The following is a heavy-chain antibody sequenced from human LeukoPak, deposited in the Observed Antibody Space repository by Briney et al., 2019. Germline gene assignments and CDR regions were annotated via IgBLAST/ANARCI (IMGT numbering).Heavy chain of an antibody. CDR2: IYPGDSDT. Sequence: GESLKISCKGSGYSFTSYWIGWVRQMPGKGLGWMGIIYPGDSDTRYSPSFQGQVTISADKSISTAYLQWSSLKASDTAMYYCASGEMATINAFDIWGQGTMVTVSS. CDR1: GYSFTSYW. V-gene: IGHV5-51*01. J-gene: IGHJ3*02. CDR3: ASGEMATINAFDI. D-gene: IGHD5-24*01.